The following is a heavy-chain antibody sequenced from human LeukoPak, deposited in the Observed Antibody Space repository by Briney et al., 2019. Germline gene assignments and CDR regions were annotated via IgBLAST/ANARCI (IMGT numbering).Heavy chain of an antibody. CDR3: ARELYSYGSLGIDY. CDR1: GYTFTSYD. D-gene: IGHD5-18*01. J-gene: IGHJ4*02. Sequence: GASVKVSCKASGYTFTSYDINWVRQATGQGLEWMGWISAYNGNTNYAQKLQGRVTMTTDTSTSTAYMELRSLRSDDTAVYYCARELYSYGSLGIDYWGQGTLVTVSS. CDR2: ISAYNGNT. V-gene: IGHV1-18*01.